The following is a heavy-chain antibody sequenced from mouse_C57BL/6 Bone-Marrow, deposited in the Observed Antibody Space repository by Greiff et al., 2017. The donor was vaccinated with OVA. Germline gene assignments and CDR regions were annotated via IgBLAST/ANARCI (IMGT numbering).Heavy chain of an antibody. Sequence: QVQLQQPGAELVKPGASVKLSCKASGYTFTSYWMHWVKQRPGQGLEWIGLIHPTSGSIYYSEKFKSKVTLTVDKSSSTAYMQLSSLTSEDTAIYYCARITAALADWGQGTLVTVSA. CDR1: GYTFTSYW. V-gene: IGHV1-64*01. CDR2: IHPTSGSI. CDR3: ARITAALAD. J-gene: IGHJ3*01. D-gene: IGHD3-1*01.